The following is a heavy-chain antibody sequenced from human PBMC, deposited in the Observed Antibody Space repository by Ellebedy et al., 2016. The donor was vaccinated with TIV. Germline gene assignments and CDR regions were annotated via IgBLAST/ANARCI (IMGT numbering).Heavy chain of an antibody. CDR2: INHSGST. V-gene: IGHV4-34*01. Sequence: SETLSLXCAVYGGSFSGYYWSWIRQPPGKGLEWIGEINHSGSTNYNPSLKSRVTISVDTSKNQFSLKLSSVTAADTAVYYCARPRYYGSGSYYSMTVYFDYWGQGTLVTVSS. CDR3: ARPRYYGSGSYYSMTVYFDY. J-gene: IGHJ4*02. D-gene: IGHD3-10*01. CDR1: GGSFSGYY.